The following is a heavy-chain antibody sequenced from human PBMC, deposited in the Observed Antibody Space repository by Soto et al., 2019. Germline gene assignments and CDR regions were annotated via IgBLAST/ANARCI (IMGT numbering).Heavy chain of an antibody. CDR3: AGYSNYGRNGFDP. D-gene: IGHD4-4*01. CDR1: GGTFSSYA. V-gene: IGHV1-69*13. J-gene: IGHJ5*02. CDR2: IIPIFGTA. Sequence: ASVKVSCKASGGTFSSYAISWVRQAPGQGLEWMGGIIPIFGTANYAQKFQGRVTITADESTSTAYMELSSLRSEDTAVYYCAGYSNYGRNGFDPWGQGTLVPVSS.